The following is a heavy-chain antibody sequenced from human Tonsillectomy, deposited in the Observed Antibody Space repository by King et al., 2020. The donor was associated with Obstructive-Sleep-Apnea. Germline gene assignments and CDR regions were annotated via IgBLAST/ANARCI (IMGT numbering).Heavy chain of an antibody. Sequence: VQLVESGGGVVQPGRSLRLSCAASGFTFSSYAMHWVRQAPGKGLEWVAVISYDGSNKYYADSVKGRFTISRDNSKNTRYLQMNSLRAEDTAVYYCARGPYYYDSSGYAGFDYWGQGTLVTVSS. CDR3: ARGPYYYDSSGYAGFDY. CDR2: ISYDGSNK. J-gene: IGHJ4*02. CDR1: GFTFSSYA. V-gene: IGHV3-30-3*01. D-gene: IGHD3-22*01.